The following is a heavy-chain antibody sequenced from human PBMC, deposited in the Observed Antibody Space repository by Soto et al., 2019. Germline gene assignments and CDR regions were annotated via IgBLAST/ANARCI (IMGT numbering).Heavy chain of an antibody. V-gene: IGHV3-72*01. CDR3: TRDFGGV. CDR1: GFTLSDHY. D-gene: IGHD3-10*01. Sequence: EVRLVESGGDLVQPGGSLRLSCAASGFTLSDHYVDWVRQAPGKGLEWVGRSANKANSYTTQYAAAVKGRFTISRSDSENSLYLQMNSLRTEDTALYYCTRDFGGVWGQGTTVTVSS. J-gene: IGHJ6*02. CDR2: SANKANSYTT.